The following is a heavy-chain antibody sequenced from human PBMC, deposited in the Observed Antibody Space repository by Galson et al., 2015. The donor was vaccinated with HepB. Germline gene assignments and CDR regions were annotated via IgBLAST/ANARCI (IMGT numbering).Heavy chain of an antibody. CDR2: ICYSGSA. V-gene: IGHV4-59*08. CDR3: ARHDYGGNSAWFDP. CDR1: GGSINKYY. D-gene: IGHD4-23*01. Sequence: SETLSLTCTVSGGSINKYYWSWMRRPPGKALEWTAYICYSGSAYYNPSLQSRVTISVDMSKNQFSLKLRSVTAADTAMYYCARHDYGGNSAWFDPWGQGTLVTVSS. J-gene: IGHJ5*02.